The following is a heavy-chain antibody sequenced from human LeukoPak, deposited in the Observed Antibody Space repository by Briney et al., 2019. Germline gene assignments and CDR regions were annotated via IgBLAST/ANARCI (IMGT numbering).Heavy chain of an antibody. Sequence: PGGSLRLSCAASGFTFSSYSMNWVRQAPGKGLEWVAVISYDGSNKYYADSVKGRFTISRDNSKNTLYLQMNSLRAEDTAVYYCAKGPHYYDSSGYYRLVDYWGQGTLVTVSS. CDR2: ISYDGSNK. D-gene: IGHD3-22*01. J-gene: IGHJ4*02. CDR3: AKGPHYYDSSGYYRLVDY. CDR1: GFTFSSYS. V-gene: IGHV3-30*18.